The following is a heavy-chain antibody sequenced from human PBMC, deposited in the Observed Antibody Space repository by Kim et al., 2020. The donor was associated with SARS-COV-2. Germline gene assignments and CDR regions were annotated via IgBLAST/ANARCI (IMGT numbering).Heavy chain of an antibody. Sequence: PSLKNRATISVDTSKNQFSLKLNSVTAAATAIYYCARYCSSATCHGAFDIWGQGTMVTVSS. V-gene: IGHV4-34*04. CDR3: ARYCSSATCHGAFDI. J-gene: IGHJ3*02. D-gene: IGHD2-2*01.